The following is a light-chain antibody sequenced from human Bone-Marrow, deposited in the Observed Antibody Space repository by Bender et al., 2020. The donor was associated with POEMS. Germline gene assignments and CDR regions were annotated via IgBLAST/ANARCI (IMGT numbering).Light chain of an antibody. CDR1: SSDVGGYNF. V-gene: IGLV2-8*01. CDR2: EVN. CDR3: SSPTVNNNYA. J-gene: IGLJ1*01. Sequence: QSALTQPPSASGSPGQSVTISCTGTSSDVGGYNFVSWYQQHPGKAPKLMIYEVNKRPSGVPDRFSGSKSGNTASLTVSGLQAEDEADYYCSSPTVNNNYAFGTGTKVTVL.